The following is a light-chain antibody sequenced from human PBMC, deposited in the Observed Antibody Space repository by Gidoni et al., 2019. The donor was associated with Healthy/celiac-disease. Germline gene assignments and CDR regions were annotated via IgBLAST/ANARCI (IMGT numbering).Light chain of an antibody. Sequence: EIVMTQSPATLSVSPGERATLSCRASQSVSSNLAWYQQKPGQAPRLHIYGAATRATGIPARFSGSGSGTEFTLTISSLQSEDFAVYYCQQYNNWPPRRTFGQGTKVEIK. J-gene: IGKJ1*01. CDR3: QQYNNWPPRRT. CDR2: GAA. CDR1: QSVSSN. V-gene: IGKV3-15*01.